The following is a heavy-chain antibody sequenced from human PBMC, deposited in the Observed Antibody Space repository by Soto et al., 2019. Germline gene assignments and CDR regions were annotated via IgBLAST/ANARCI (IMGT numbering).Heavy chain of an antibody. D-gene: IGHD5-12*01. CDR3: AITSVADASFDY. CDR1: GFTFSSYG. J-gene: IGHJ4*02. Sequence: GGSLRLSCAASGFTFSSYGMHWVRQAPGKGLEWVAFISYDGGETFYADSVKGRFTISRDNSKSTVFLHMNSLKKEDTAVYYCAITSVADASFDYWGQGTLVTVSS. CDR2: ISYDGGET. V-gene: IGHV3-30*06.